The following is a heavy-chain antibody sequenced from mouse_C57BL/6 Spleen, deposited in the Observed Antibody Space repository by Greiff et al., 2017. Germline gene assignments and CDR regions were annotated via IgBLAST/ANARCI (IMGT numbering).Heavy chain of an antibody. V-gene: IGHV1-52*01. J-gene: IGHJ1*03. Sequence: QVQLQQPGAELVRPGSSVKLSCKASGYTFTSYWMHWVKQRPIQGLEWIGNIDPSDSETHYNQKFKDKATLTVDKSSSTAYMQLSSRTSEDSAVYYCARWGLRGYFDVWGTGTTVTVSS. D-gene: IGHD2-4*01. CDR2: IDPSDSET. CDR1: GYTFTSYW. CDR3: ARWGLRGYFDV.